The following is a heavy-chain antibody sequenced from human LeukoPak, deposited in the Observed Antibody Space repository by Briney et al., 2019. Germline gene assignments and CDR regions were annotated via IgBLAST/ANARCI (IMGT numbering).Heavy chain of an antibody. V-gene: IGHV4-59*08. J-gene: IGHJ3*02. CDR3: ARRAIRDAFDI. CDR1: GGSISSYY. Sequence: SETLSLTCTVSGGSISSYYWSWIRQPPGKGLEWIGYIYYSGSTNYNPSLKSRVTISVDTSKNQFSLKLGSVTAADTAVYYCARRAIRDAFDIWGQGTMVTVSS. CDR2: IYYSGST. D-gene: IGHD5-12*01.